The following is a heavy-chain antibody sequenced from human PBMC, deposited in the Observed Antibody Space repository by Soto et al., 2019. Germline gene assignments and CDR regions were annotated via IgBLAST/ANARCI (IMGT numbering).Heavy chain of an antibody. CDR3: AREIVQQWELPVDDAFDI. CDR2: IWYDGSNK. D-gene: IGHD1-26*01. CDR1: GFTFSSYG. Sequence: QVQLVESGGGVVQPGRSLRLSCAASGFTFSSYGMHWVRQAPGKGLEWVAVIWYDGSNKYYADSVKGRVTISRDNSKNTLYLQMNSLRAEDTAVYYCAREIVQQWELPVDDAFDIWGQGTMVTVSS. J-gene: IGHJ3*02. V-gene: IGHV3-33*01.